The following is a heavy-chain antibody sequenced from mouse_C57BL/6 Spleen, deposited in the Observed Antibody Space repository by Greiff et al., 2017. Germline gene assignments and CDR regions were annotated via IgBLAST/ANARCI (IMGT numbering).Heavy chain of an antibody. CDR2: INPNNGGT. CDR1: GYTFTDYN. D-gene: IGHD3-2*02. CDR3: ARTAQADAWFAY. Sequence: EVQLQQSGPELVKPGASVKMSCKASGYTFTDYNMHWVKQSHGKSLEWIGDINPNNGGTSYNQKFKGKATLTVNKSSSTAYMELRSLTSEDAAVYYCARTAQADAWFAYWGQGTLVTVSA. J-gene: IGHJ3*01. V-gene: IGHV1-22*01.